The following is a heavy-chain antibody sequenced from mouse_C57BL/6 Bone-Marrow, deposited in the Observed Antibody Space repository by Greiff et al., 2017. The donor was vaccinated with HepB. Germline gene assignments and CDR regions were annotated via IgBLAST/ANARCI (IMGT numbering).Heavy chain of an antibody. V-gene: IGHV3-6*01. CDR1: GYSITSGYY. J-gene: IGHJ3*01. D-gene: IGHD2-1*01. CDR3: ARDFGNYPAWFAY. Sequence: VQLQQSGPGLVKPSQSLSLTCSVTGYSITSGYYWNWIRQFPGNKLEWMGYISYDGSNNYNPSLKNRISITRDTSKNQFFLKLNSVTTEDTATYDCARDFGNYPAWFAYWGQGTLVTVSA. CDR2: ISYDGSN.